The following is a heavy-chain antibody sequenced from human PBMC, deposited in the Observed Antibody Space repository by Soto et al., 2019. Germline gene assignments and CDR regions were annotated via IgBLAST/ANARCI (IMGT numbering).Heavy chain of an antibody. CDR3: ARARIAVAGTGLYDAFDI. CDR2: IIPIFGTA. D-gene: IGHD6-19*01. Sequence: SVKVSCKASGGTFSSYAISWVRQAPGQGLEWMGGIIPIFGTAIYAQKFQGRVTITADESTSTAYMELSSLRSEGTAVYYCARARIAVAGTGLYDAFDIWGQGTMVTVSS. J-gene: IGHJ3*02. CDR1: GGTFSSYA. V-gene: IGHV1-69*13.